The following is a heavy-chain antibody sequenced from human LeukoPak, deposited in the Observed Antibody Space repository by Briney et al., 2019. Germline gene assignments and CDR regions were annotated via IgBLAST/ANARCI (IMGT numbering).Heavy chain of an antibody. CDR1: GGSISSYY. J-gene: IGHJ4*02. CDR2: IYYSGST. Sequence: SETLSLTCTVSGGSISSYYWSWIRQPPGKGLEWIGYIYYSGSTNYNPSLKSRVTISVDTSKNQLSLKLSSVTAADTAVYYCARTIRNYYDSSGYHDYWGRGTLVTVSS. V-gene: IGHV4-59*01. CDR3: ARTIRNYYDSSGYHDY. D-gene: IGHD3-22*01.